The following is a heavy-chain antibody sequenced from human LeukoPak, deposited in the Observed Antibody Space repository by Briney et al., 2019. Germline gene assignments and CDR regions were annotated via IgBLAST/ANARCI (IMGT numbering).Heavy chain of an antibody. J-gene: IGHJ5*02. V-gene: IGHV4-4*09. CDR2: INTSGTT. CDR3: ARRVGGVVYNWFDP. D-gene: IGHD2-8*02. CDR1: GGSIRSYY. Sequence: SETLSLTCTVSGGSIRSYYWSWIRQPPGKGLEWNGYINTSGTTNYNPSLKSRVTISVDTSKNQFSLKLSSVTAADTAVYFCARRVGGVVYNWFDPWGQGTLVTVSS.